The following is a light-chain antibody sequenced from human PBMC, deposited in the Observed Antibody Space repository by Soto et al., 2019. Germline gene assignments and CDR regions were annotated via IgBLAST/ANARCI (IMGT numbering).Light chain of an antibody. J-gene: IGKJ5*01. CDR3: QQRNIWPPVT. CDR2: GAF. V-gene: IGKV3-11*01. CDR1: PSVTNY. Sequence: EIVLTQSPATLSLAPGERATLSCRASPSVTNYLAWYQQTPGQPPRLLIYGAFNRAAGIPARFSGSGSGTDFTLTISSLEPEDSAVYYCQQRNIWPPVTFGQGTRLEIK.